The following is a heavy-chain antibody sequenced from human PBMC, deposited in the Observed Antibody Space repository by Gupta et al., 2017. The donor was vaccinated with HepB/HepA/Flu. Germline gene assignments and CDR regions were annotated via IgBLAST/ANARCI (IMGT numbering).Heavy chain of an antibody. V-gene: IGHV2-26*01. J-gene: IGHJ4*02. CDR3: ARHEFNTYHYFDS. CDR2: IFSNIEK. CDR1: GFSLTNARMC. D-gene: IGHD3-22*01. Sequence: VTLKESGPVLVKPTEPLTLTCDVSGFSLTNARMCVSWLRQPPGKGLEWLAHIFSNIEKSYRASLRSRLTISRDASKSQVVLSMTDMDPMDSATYFCARHEFNTYHYFDSWGPGIVVTVSS.